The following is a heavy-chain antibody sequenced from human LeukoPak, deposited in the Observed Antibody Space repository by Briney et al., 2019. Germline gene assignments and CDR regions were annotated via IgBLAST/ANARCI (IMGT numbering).Heavy chain of an antibody. D-gene: IGHD6-13*01. CDR3: TRVFVGDEYSSSGY. Sequence: QPGGSLRLSCAASGFTFSRYYMHWVRQAPGKGLVWVSRINSDGSSTTHADSVKGRFTISRDNAKNTLYLQMNSLKVEDTAVYYCTRVFVGDEYSSSGYWGQGTLVTVSS. J-gene: IGHJ4*02. CDR1: GFTFSRYY. V-gene: IGHV3-74*01. CDR2: INSDGSST.